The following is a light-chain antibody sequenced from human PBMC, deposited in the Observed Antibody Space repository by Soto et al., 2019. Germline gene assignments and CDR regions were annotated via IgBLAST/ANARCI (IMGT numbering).Light chain of an antibody. Sequence: DIVMTQSPDSLAVSLGERATINCKSSQSVLYSSNNNNYLAWYQQKPGQPPKLLIYWASTRESGVPDRFSGSGSETDFTLTISSLQAEDVAVYYCQQYYSPPHTFGQGTKLEIK. J-gene: IGKJ2*01. CDR2: WAS. CDR3: QQYYSPPHT. V-gene: IGKV4-1*01. CDR1: QSVLYSSNNNNY.